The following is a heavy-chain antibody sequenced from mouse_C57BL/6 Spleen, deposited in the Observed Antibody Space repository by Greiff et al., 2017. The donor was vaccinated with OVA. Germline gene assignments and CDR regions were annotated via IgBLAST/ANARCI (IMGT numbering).Heavy chain of an antibody. CDR1: GYSFTRYY. D-gene: IGHD4-1*01. CDR2: IYPGSGNT. J-gene: IGHJ4*01. Sequence: VKLLESGPELVKPGASVKISCKASGYSFTRYYIHWVKQRPGQGLEWIGWIYPGSGNTKYNEKFKGKGTLTADTSSSTAYMQLSILTSEDSAVYYIARVLTSYSIDYWGQGTSVTVSA. V-gene: IGHV1-66*01. CDR3: ARVLTSYSIDY.